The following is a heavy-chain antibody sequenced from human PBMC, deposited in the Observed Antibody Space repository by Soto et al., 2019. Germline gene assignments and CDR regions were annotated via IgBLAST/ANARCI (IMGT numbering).Heavy chain of an antibody. D-gene: IGHD3-9*01. CDR3: AKDRPATGYYNVDNAFDI. J-gene: IGHJ3*02. CDR2: ISGSGGST. Sequence: LRLSCAASGFTFSSYAMSWVRQAPGKGLEWVSAISGSGGSTYYADSVKGRFTISRDNSKNTLYLQMNSLRAEDTAVYYCAKDRPATGYYNVDNAFDIWGQGTMVTVSS. CDR1: GFTFSSYA. V-gene: IGHV3-23*01.